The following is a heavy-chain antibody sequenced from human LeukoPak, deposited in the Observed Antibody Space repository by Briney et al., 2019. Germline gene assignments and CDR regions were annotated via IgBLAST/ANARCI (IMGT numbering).Heavy chain of an antibody. Sequence: GASVKVSREVSGYTLTVLSMHWVRQAPGKGRGRMGSFGAEERETNYAQKFQGRVTMTEDTTTDTANRELSSLRTEDSAVYYCADLKSPLDYWGQGTRVTVSS. CDR3: ADLKSPLDY. CDR1: GYTLTVLS. V-gene: IGHV1-24*01. J-gene: IGHJ4*02. CDR2: FGAEERET.